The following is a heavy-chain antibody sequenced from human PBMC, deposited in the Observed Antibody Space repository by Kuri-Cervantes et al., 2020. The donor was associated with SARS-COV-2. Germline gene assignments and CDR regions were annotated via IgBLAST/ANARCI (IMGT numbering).Heavy chain of an antibody. CDR1: GFNFNITD. CDR3: TKDRLGVHDF. D-gene: IGHD2-8*01. Sequence: GESLKTPCTASGFNFNITDMHWVRQAPGKGLEWVAFISYDGKNKKCIASGKGRFTISRDSSQSTLYLQMESLRNEDTAMYFCTKDRLGVHDFWGQGTLVTVSS. V-gene: IGHV3-30*18. J-gene: IGHJ4*02. CDR2: ISYDGKNK.